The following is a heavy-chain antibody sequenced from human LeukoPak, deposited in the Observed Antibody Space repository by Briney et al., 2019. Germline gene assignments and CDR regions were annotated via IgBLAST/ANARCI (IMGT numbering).Heavy chain of an antibody. Sequence: PSETLSLTCTVSGGSISSYYWSWIRQPPGKGLEWIGYIYYSGCTNYNPSLKSRVTISVDTSKNQFSLKLSSVTAADTAVYYCARGDGYDEYYYYGMDAWGQGTTVTVSS. CDR2: IYYSGCT. CDR1: GGSISSYY. CDR3: ARGDGYDEYYYYGMDA. V-gene: IGHV4-59*01. D-gene: IGHD5-12*01. J-gene: IGHJ6*02.